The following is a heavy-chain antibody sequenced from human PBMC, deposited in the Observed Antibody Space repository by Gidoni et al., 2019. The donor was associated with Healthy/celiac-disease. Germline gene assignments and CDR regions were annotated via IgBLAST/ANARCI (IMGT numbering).Heavy chain of an antibody. CDR3: ARDYDILSGLDY. J-gene: IGHJ4*02. CDR2: ISSCGSTI. Sequence: EVQLVESGGGLVQPGGSRRLSCAASGFTFSSYEMNWVRQAPGKGLEWVSYISSCGSTIYYADSVKVRFTISMYNAKNSLYLQMNSLRAEYTAVYYCARDYDILSGLDYWGQGTLVTVSS. D-gene: IGHD3-9*01. V-gene: IGHV3-48*03. CDR1: GFTFSSYE.